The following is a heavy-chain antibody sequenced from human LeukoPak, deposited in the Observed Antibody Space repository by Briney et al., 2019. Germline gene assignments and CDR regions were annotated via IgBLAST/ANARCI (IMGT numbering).Heavy chain of an antibody. J-gene: IGHJ5*02. CDR2: IDSGATT. CDR3: ARLEVQGVIGP. D-gene: IGHD3-10*01. Sequence: GGSLRLSCAAYEVRVSTNYMNWVRQAPGKGLEWVSLIDSGATTYYADSVKGRFTISRDNSKNTVYLQMNSQRAEDTAVYYCARLEVQGVIGPWGQGTLVTVSS. V-gene: IGHV3-53*01. CDR1: EVRVSTNY.